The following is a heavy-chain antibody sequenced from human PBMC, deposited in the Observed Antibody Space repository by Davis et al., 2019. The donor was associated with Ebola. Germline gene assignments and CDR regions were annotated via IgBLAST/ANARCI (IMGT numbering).Heavy chain of an antibody. CDR1: GYTFTSYG. Sequence: ASVKVSCKASGYTFTSYGISWVRQAPGQGLEWMGWINPNSGGTNYAQKFQGWVTMTRDTSISTAYMELSRLRSDDTAVYYCARLAAAGTGWFDPWGQGTLVTVSS. D-gene: IGHD6-13*01. J-gene: IGHJ5*02. V-gene: IGHV1-2*04. CDR2: INPNSGGT. CDR3: ARLAAAGTGWFDP.